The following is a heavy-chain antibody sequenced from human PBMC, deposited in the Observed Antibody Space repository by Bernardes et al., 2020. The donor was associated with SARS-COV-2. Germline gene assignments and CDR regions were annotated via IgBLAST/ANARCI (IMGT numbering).Heavy chain of an antibody. CDR1: GFTFSNYA. D-gene: IGHD7-27*01. CDR3: ARAPIEAWGLFDS. Sequence: GGSLRLSCVVSGFTFSNYAMNWVRQAPGKGLEWVSAISRGGNDTRYADSVRSRFTISRDNSKTTLFLQMNNLRADDTAVYFCARAPIEAWGLFDSWGQGTSVTVSS. V-gene: IGHV3-23*01. CDR2: ISRGGNDT. J-gene: IGHJ3*02.